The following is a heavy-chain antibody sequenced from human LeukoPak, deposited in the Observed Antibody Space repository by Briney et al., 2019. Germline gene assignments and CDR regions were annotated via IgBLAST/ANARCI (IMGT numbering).Heavy chain of an antibody. J-gene: IGHJ4*02. Sequence: SETLSLTCTVSGGSISNYYWSWIRQPPGKGLEWIGYIYYSGSTNYNPSLKSRVTISVDTSKNQFSLKLSSVTAADTAVYYCARHPWLVPEFDYWGQGTLVIVSS. V-gene: IGHV4-59*08. CDR2: IYYSGST. CDR1: GGSISNYY. CDR3: ARHPWLVPEFDY. D-gene: IGHD6-19*01.